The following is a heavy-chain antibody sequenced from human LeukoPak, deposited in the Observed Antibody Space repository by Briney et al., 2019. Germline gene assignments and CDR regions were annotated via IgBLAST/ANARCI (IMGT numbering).Heavy chain of an antibody. CDR2: IYYSGST. CDR3: AKEGTVTTFVWVDV. J-gene: IGHJ6*02. D-gene: IGHD4-17*01. V-gene: IGHV4-39*02. CDR1: GGSISSSSYY. Sequence: SETLSLTCTVSGGSISSSSYYWGWIRQPPGKGLEWIGSIYYSGSTYYNPSLKSRVTISVDTSKNQFSLKLSFVTAADTAVYYCAKEGTVTTFVWVDVWGQGTTVTVSS.